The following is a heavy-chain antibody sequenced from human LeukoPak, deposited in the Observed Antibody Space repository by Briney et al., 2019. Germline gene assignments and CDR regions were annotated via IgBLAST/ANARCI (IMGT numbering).Heavy chain of an antibody. V-gene: IGHV7-4-1*02. D-gene: IGHD3-22*01. Sequence: ASVKVSCKASGYTFTSYAMNWVRQAPGQGLEWMGWINTNTGNPTYAQGFTGRFVFSLDTSVSTAYLQISSLKAEDTAVYYCARVPSESYYYDSSGYAYWYFDLWGRGTLVTVSS. CDR3: ARVPSESYYYDSSGYAYWYFDL. CDR2: INTNTGNP. J-gene: IGHJ2*01. CDR1: GYTFTSYA.